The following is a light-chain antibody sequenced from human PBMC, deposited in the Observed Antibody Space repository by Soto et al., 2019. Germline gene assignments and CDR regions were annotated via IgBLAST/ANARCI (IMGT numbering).Light chain of an antibody. V-gene: IGKV3-20*01. CDR1: QTVTSTY. CDR2: GIS. Sequence: EIVLTQSPATLSSSPGERATLSCRASQTVTSTYLAWYQQKPGQAPRLLIYGISSRATGVPDRFSGSGSGTDFTLTISRLEPEDFAVYYCQQYTDWPLTFGQGTKVDIK. J-gene: IGKJ1*01. CDR3: QQYTDWPLT.